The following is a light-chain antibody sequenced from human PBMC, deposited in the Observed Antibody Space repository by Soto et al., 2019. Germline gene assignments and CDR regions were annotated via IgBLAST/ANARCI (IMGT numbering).Light chain of an antibody. V-gene: IGKV3-11*01. CDR2: DTS. J-gene: IGKJ2*01. CDR1: QTVNGY. CDR3: QQRYGWPS. Sequence: EIVLTQSPATLSLSPGERATLSCRASQTVNGYLAWYQHKVGQAPRLLIYDTSNRATGVPARFSGSGSGTDFTLTISSLEPEDFAVYYCQQRYGWPSFGQGTKLEV.